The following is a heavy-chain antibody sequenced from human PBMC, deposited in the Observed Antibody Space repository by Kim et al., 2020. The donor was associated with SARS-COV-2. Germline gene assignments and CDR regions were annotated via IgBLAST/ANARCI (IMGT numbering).Heavy chain of an antibody. V-gene: IGHV3-23*05. CDR3: AKDHPSSGWPAFYS. J-gene: IGHJ4*02. CDR2: VNNNNNP. D-gene: IGHD6-19*01. Sequence: GGSLRLSCAASGFTFSRRAMSWVRQVPGKGLEWIASVNNNNNPYYADSVKGRSTVSRDITKDTLYLQMNSLRADDTALNYCAKDHPSSGWPAFYSWCQGTLVAASS. CDR1: GFTFSRRA.